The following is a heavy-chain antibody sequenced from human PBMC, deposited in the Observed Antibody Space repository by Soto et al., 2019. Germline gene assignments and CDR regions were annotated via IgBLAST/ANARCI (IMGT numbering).Heavy chain of an antibody. J-gene: IGHJ6*02. D-gene: IGHD6-19*01. CDR2: MHYNGYT. CDR3: ARLAVAGHYYYGMDV. V-gene: IGHV4-59*08. CDR1: SDSISNYY. Sequence: SETLSLTCTVSSDSISNYYCSWFRQPPGKGLEWIGYMHYNGYTSYNPSLRSRVTISVDTSKNQFSLKLTSVTVADTAMYYCARLAVAGHYYYGMDVWGQGTTVTVSS.